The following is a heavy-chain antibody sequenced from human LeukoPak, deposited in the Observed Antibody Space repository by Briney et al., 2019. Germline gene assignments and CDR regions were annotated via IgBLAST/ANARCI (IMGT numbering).Heavy chain of an antibody. D-gene: IGHD1-14*01. CDR3: ARDHNDLDAFDV. J-gene: IGHJ3*01. CDR1: KLGVSNYY. V-gene: IGHV3-66*02. CDR2: IYTGGYT. Sequence: GGSLRLSWTASKLGVSNYYMRWVRQAPGKGLEWVSVIYTGGYTYYADAVQGRFTISRDLSQNTVFLHMNSLRAEDTALYYCARDHNDLDAFDVWGQGTMVTVSS.